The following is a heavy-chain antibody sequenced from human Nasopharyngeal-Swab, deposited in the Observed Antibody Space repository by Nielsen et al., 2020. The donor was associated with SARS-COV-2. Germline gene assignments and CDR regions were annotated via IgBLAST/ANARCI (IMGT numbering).Heavy chain of an antibody. J-gene: IGHJ5*02. Sequence: SETLSLTCAVSGGSIRSGGYSWSWVRQPPGKGLEWVGYIYHNGGTYYSPSLKSRVTISADRSKNQFSLQLTSVTDADTAVYYCARVSYYYGSGFDTWGLGTLVTVSS. CDR3: ARVSYYYGSGFDT. V-gene: IGHV4-30-2*01. D-gene: IGHD3-10*01. CDR2: IYHNGGT. CDR1: GGSIRSGGYS.